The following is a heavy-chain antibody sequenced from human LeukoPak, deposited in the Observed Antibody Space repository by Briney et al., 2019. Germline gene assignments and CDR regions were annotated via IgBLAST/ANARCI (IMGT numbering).Heavy chain of an antibody. CDR3: ARGFASGDYGAD. J-gene: IGHJ4*02. V-gene: IGHV3-7*01. CDR2: IKQEGSEK. D-gene: IGHD4-17*01. Sequence: GGSLRLSCAASGFTYSLFWMSWVRQAPGEGLEWVANIKQEGSEKYYVDSVKGRFTISRDNAERSLYLQMNSLRAEDTAVYYCARGFASGDYGADWGQGTLVTVSS. CDR1: GFTYSLFW.